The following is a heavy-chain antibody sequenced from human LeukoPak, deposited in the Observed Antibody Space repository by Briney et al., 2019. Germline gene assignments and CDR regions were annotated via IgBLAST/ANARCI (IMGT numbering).Heavy chain of an antibody. CDR1: GYTLTELS. D-gene: IGHD3-10*01. Sequence: ASVKVSFKVSGYTLTELSMHWVRQAPGKGLEWMGGFDPEDGETIYAQKFQGRVTMTEDTSTDTAYMELSSLRSEDTAVYYCATDDRMVRRFHYWGQGTLVTVSS. CDR2: FDPEDGET. CDR3: ATDDRMVRRFHY. V-gene: IGHV1-24*01. J-gene: IGHJ4*02.